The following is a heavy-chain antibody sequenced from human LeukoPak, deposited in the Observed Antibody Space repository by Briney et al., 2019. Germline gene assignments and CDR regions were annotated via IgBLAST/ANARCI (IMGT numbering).Heavy chain of an antibody. D-gene: IGHD3-10*01. Sequence: SETLSPTCAVYGGSFSGYYWSWIRQPPGKGLEWIGEINHSGSTNYNPSLKSRVTISVDTSKNQFSLKLSSVTAADTAVYYCARASSYYYGSGSPDDYWGQGTLVTVSS. CDR3: ARASSYYYGSGSPDDY. V-gene: IGHV4-34*01. CDR1: GGSFSGYY. CDR2: INHSGST. J-gene: IGHJ4*02.